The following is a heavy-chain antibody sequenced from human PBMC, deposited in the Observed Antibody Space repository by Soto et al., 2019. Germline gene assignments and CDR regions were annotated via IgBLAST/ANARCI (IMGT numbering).Heavy chain of an antibody. CDR1: GGSISSGGYY. D-gene: IGHD3-10*01. Sequence: PSETLSLTXTVSGGSISSGGYYWSWIRQHPGKGLEWLGYIYYSGSTYYNPSLKSRVTISVDTSKNQFSLKLSSVTAADTAVYYCARDRGYGSGSYYNEGGMDVWGQGTTVTVSS. V-gene: IGHV4-31*02. J-gene: IGHJ6*02. CDR3: ARDRGYGSGSYYNEGGMDV. CDR2: IYYSGST.